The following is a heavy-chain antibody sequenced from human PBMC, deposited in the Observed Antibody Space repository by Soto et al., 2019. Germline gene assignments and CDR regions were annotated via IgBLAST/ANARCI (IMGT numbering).Heavy chain of an antibody. CDR1: VGSISGASDS. D-gene: IGHD3-22*01. CDR3: ARMNYYDTSGYPFDY. Sequence: SETLSLTSAVSVGSISGASDSGSWIRQPPGKGLEWIGYIYHSGSTYYNPSLKSRVTMSADTSKNQFSLKLNSVTAADTAVYYCARMNYYDTSGYPFDYWGQGMMVTVSS. CDR2: IYHSGST. J-gene: IGHJ4*02. V-gene: IGHV4-30-2*02.